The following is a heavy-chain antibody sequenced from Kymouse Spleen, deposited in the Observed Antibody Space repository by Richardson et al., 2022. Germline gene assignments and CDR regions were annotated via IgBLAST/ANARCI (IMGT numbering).Heavy chain of an antibody. V-gene: IGHV3-9*01. J-gene: IGHJ6*02. Sequence: EVQLVESGGGLVQPGRSLRLSCAASGFTFDDYAMHWVRQAPGKGLEWVSGISWNSGSIGYADSVKGRFTISRDNAKNSLYLQMNSLRAEDTALYYCAKDFHWNSGMDVWGQGTTVTVSS. CDR3: AKDFHWNSGMDV. D-gene: IGHD1-7*01. CDR1: GFTFDDYA. CDR2: ISWNSGSI.